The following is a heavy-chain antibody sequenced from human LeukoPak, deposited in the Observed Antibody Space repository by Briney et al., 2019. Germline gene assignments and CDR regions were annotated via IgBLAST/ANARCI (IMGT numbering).Heavy chain of an antibody. D-gene: IGHD6-19*01. CDR2: INPNSGGT. CDR3: ARDESYSSGWYAKDWFDP. V-gene: IGHV1-2*02. Sequence: GASVKVSCKASGYTFTGYYMHWVRQAPGQGLEWMGWINPNSGGTNYAQKFQGRVTMTRDTSTSTAYMELSRLRSDDTAVYCCARDESYSSGWYAKDWFDPWGQGTLVTVSS. J-gene: IGHJ5*02. CDR1: GYTFTGYY.